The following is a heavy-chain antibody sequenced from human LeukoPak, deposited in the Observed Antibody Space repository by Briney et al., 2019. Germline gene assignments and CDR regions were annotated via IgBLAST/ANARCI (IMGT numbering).Heavy chain of an antibody. J-gene: IGHJ5*02. Sequence: PSETLSPTCTVSGGSLSGFYWSWIRQSPRLGLEWIGLTYSDGSTMYNPSLTSRVTISVDTSKNQISLRLTSVTAADTAIYYCARDVVAVPGSDNWFDPWGQGTLVTVSS. D-gene: IGHD6-19*01. CDR2: TYSDGST. V-gene: IGHV4-59*01. CDR1: GGSLSGFY. CDR3: ARDVVAVPGSDNWFDP.